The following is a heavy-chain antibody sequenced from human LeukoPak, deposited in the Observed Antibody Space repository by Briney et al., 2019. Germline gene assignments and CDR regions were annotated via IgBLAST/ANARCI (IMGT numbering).Heavy chain of an antibody. CDR1: GGSISSSSYY. CDR2: IYYSGST. CDR3: ARVPRGVTKYYYYYYMDV. J-gene: IGHJ6*03. D-gene: IGHD3-10*01. Sequence: SETLSLTCTVSGGSISSSSYYWGWIRQPPGKGLEWIGSIYYSGSTYYNPSLKSRVTISVDTSKNQFSLKLSSVTAADTAVYYCARVPRGVTKYYYYYYMDVWGKGTTVTVPS. V-gene: IGHV4-39*07.